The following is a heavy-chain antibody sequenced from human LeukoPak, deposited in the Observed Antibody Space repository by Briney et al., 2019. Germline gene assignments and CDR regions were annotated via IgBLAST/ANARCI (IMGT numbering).Heavy chain of an antibody. CDR1: GYTFTSYA. J-gene: IGHJ3*02. D-gene: IGHD6-13*01. V-gene: IGHV1-3*01. CDR2: INAGNGNT. Sequence: ASVKVSCKASGYTFTSYAMHWVRQAPGQRLEWMGWINAGNGNTKYSQKFQGRVTITRDTSASTAYMELSSLRSEDTAVYYRARDLAAAGSHPVSAFDIWGQGTMVTVSS. CDR3: ARDLAAAGSHPVSAFDI.